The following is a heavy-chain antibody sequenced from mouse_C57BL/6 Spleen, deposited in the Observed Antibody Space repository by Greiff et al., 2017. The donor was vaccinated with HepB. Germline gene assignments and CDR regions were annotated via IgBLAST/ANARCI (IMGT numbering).Heavy chain of an antibody. J-gene: IGHJ4*01. CDR1: GFSLTSYG. D-gene: IGHD2-4*01. V-gene: IGHV2-5*01. Sequence: QVQLQQSGPGLVQPSQSLSITCTVSGFSLTSYGVHWVRQSPGKGLEWLGVIGRGGSTDYNAAFMSRLSIITDNSKSQVFFKMNSMQAVDTAIYYCAKVDYDGYYAMDYWGQGTSVTVSS. CDR2: IGRGGST. CDR3: AKVDYDGYYAMDY.